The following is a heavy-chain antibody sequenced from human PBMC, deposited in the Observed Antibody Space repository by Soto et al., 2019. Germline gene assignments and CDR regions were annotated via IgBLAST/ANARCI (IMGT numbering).Heavy chain of an antibody. Sequence: QITLKESGPTLVKPTQTLTLTCTFSGTSLTMSGVGVGWIRQPPGKALEWLALIYWDDDKRYSPSLKNRLTITKDTSKNQVVLSMTNMDPMDTATYYCTHSPEYPVFDYWGQGTLVTVSS. CDR3: THSPEYPVFDY. CDR2: IYWDDDK. J-gene: IGHJ4*02. V-gene: IGHV2-5*02. CDR1: GTSLTMSGVG.